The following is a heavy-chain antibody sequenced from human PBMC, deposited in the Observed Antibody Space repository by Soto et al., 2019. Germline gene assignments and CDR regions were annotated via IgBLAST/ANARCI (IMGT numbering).Heavy chain of an antibody. CDR1: GFTSSSYS. J-gene: IGHJ4*02. Sequence: GGSLRLSGAASGFTSSSYSMNWVRQAPGKGLELVSSISSSSSYIYYADSVKARFTISRDSAKNSLYLQMNSLRAEDTAVYYCARDWIDYWGQGTLVTVSS. CDR3: ARDWIDY. CDR2: ISSSSSYI. D-gene: IGHD3-3*01. V-gene: IGHV3-21*01.